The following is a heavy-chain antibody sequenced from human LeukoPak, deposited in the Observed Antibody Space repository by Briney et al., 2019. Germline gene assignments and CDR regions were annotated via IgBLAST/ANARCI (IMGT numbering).Heavy chain of an antibody. CDR2: MNPNSGNT. CDR1: GYTFTSYG. Sequence: GASVKVSCKASGYTFTSYGINWVRQATGQGLEWMGWMNPNSGNTGYAQKFQGRVTITRNTSITTAYMELSSLRSEDTAVYYCARAPTWTGYYYYMDVWGKGTTVTVSS. V-gene: IGHV1-8*03. J-gene: IGHJ6*03. D-gene: IGHD3-16*01. CDR3: ARAPTWTGYYYYMDV.